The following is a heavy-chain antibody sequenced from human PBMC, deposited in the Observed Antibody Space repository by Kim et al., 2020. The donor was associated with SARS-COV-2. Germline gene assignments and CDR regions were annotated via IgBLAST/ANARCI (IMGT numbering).Heavy chain of an antibody. CDR3: VRHLEYYYYYMDV. V-gene: IGHV4-39*01. CDR1: GGSISSSTYY. J-gene: IGHJ6*03. CDR2: IHYSGST. Sequence: SETLSLTCTVSGGSISSSTYYWGWIRQPPGKGLEWIGTIHYSGSTHYNPSLNSRATISVDTSKNQFSLRLSSVTAADTAVYFCVRHLEYYYYYMDVWGKGTTVTVSS.